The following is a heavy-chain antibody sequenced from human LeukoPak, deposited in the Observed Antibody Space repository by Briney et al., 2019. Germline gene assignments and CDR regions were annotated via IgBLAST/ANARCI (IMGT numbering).Heavy chain of an antibody. CDR1: GFPFSDYY. CDR3: VTSWSGTYRSMFYFDN. V-gene: IGHV3-11*01. D-gene: IGHD1-26*01. CDR2: ISSTEVM. Sequence: NPGGSLRLSCAVSGFPFSDYYMSWIRQSAGKGLEWVAYISSTEVMYYADSVKGRFTISRDNAKNSLYLQMNSLRVEDTAVYYCVTSWSGTYRSMFYFDNWGQGTQVTVSS. J-gene: IGHJ4*02.